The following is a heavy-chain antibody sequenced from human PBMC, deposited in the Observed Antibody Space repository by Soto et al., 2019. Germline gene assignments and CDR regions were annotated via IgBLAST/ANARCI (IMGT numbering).Heavy chain of an antibody. Sequence: PGKGLEWIGYIYYSGSTNYNPSLKSRVTISVDTSKNQFPLTLSSVTAAATALYXXXRSYHYYGSGRGYMDVWGKGTTVTVSS. D-gene: IGHD3-10*01. CDR2: IYYSGST. V-gene: IGHV4-59*12. CDR3: XRSYHYYGSGRGYMDV. J-gene: IGHJ6*03.